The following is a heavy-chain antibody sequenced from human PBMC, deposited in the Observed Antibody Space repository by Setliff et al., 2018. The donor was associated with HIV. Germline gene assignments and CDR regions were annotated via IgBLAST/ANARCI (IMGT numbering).Heavy chain of an antibody. CDR2: IYYSGST. V-gene: IGHV4-59*01. Sequence: PSETLSLTCTVSGGSISSYYWSWIRQPPGKGLEWIGYIYYSGSTNYNPSLKSRVTIPVDTSKNQFSLKLSSVTAADTAVYYCARGRNYYGSGSYPNFDYWGQGTLVTVSS. D-gene: IGHD3-10*01. J-gene: IGHJ4*02. CDR3: ARGRNYYGSGSYPNFDY. CDR1: GGSISSYY.